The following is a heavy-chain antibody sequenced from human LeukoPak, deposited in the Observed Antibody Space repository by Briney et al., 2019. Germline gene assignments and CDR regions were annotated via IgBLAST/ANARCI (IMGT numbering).Heavy chain of an antibody. Sequence: ASVKVSCKASGYTFTSYGISWVRQAPGQGLEWMGWISAYNGNTNYAQKLQGRATMTTDTSTSTAYMELRSLRSDDTAVYYCARVRGYYYDKDAFDIWGQGTMVTVSS. CDR2: ISAYNGNT. CDR3: ARVRGYYYDKDAFDI. J-gene: IGHJ3*02. D-gene: IGHD3-22*01. CDR1: GYTFTSYG. V-gene: IGHV1-18*01.